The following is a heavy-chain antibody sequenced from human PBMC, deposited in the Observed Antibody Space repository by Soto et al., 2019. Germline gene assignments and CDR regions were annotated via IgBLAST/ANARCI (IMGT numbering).Heavy chain of an antibody. J-gene: IGHJ4*02. D-gene: IGHD5-18*01. CDR1: GFTVTDNH. CDR2: IYYNGNK. CDR3: ASGEDTPQHGY. V-gene: IGHV3-53*05. Sequence: VGSLRLSCVGSGFTVTDNHMTWVRQAPGRGPEWVTTIYYNGNKFHEDSMWGRFTISRGTSKNMLYLQMNILSAEDTPVYYAASGEDTPQHGYWCQGTLVTVFS.